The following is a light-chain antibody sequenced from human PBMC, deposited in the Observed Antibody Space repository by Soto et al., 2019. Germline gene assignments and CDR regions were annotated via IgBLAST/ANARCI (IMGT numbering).Light chain of an antibody. J-gene: IGKJ2*01. CDR1: QGISSY. Sequence: VIWMTQSPSLLSASTGDRVTISCRMSQGISSYLAWYQQKPGKAPELLIYAASTLQSGVPSRFSSSGSGTAFTFTLYCPQSEDTPTYYRLQHDRYPYTFGQGTKLEIK. V-gene: IGKV1D-8*01. CDR2: AAS. CDR3: LQHDRYPYT.